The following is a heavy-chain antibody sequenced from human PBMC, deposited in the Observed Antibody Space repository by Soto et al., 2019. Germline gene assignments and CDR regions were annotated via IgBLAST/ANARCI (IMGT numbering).Heavy chain of an antibody. CDR2: IYYSGST. CDR1: GGSISSGGYY. Sequence: QVQLQESGPGLVKPSQTLSLTCTVSGGSISSGGYYWSWIRQHPGKVLEWIGYIYYSGSTYYNPSLKSRVTISVDTSKNQFSLKLSSVTAADTAVYYCARVCGGDCLNGMDVWGQGTTVTVSS. V-gene: IGHV4-31*03. D-gene: IGHD2-21*02. CDR3: ARVCGGDCLNGMDV. J-gene: IGHJ6*02.